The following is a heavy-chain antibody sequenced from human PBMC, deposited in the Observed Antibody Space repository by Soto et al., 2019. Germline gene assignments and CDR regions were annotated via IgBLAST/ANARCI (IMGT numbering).Heavy chain of an antibody. J-gene: IGHJ6*02. V-gene: IGHV1-58*01. CDR1: AFTCTSSA. Sequence: ASVKVSCKASAFTCTSSAVQWVRQARGQRLEWIGWIVVGSGSTNCARKFQDRVILTRDMSTRTAYMELSSLRPEDTAVYYCAADSTDNYYYCMDVWGQGTTVTVSS. D-gene: IGHD4-4*01. CDR3: AADSTDNYYYCMDV. CDR2: IVVGSGST.